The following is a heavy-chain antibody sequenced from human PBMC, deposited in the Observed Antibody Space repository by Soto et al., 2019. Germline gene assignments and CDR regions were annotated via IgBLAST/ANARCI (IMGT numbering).Heavy chain of an antibody. J-gene: IGHJ3*02. CDR3: ASSLGKVTIFGEAFDI. CDR1: GFTFDDYA. D-gene: IGHD3-3*01. CDR2: ISWNSGSI. Sequence: GGSLRLSCAASGFTFDDYAMHWVRQAPGKGLEWVSGISWNSGSIGYADSVKGRFTISRDNAKNSLYLQMNSLRAEDTALYYCASSLGKVTIFGEAFDIWGQGTMVTVSS. V-gene: IGHV3-9*01.